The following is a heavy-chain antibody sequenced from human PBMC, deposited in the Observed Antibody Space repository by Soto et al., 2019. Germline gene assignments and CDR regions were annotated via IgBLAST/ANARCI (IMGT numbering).Heavy chain of an antibody. Sequence: PSETLSLTCAVYGGSFSGYYWSWIRQPPGKGLEWIGEINHSGSTNYNPSLKSRVTISVDTSKNQFSLKLSSVTAADTAVYYCARKGGGGSGWYFNYYYMDVWGKGTTVTVSS. CDR2: INHSGST. CDR1: GGSFSGYY. V-gene: IGHV4-34*01. CDR3: ARKGGGGSGWYFNYYYMDV. J-gene: IGHJ6*03. D-gene: IGHD6-19*01.